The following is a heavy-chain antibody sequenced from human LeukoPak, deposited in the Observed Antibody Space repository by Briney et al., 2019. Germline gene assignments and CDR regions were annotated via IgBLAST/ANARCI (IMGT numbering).Heavy chain of an antibody. CDR2: ISWNSGSI. J-gene: IGHJ4*02. CDR3: AKVRPSSSWYDGFDY. Sequence: GGSLRLSCAASGFTFDDYAMHWVRQAPGKGLEWVSGISWNSGSIGYADSVKGRFTISRGNAKNSLYLQMNSLRAEDTALYYCAKVRPSSSWYDGFDYWGQGTLVTVSS. D-gene: IGHD6-13*01. CDR1: GFTFDDYA. V-gene: IGHV3-9*01.